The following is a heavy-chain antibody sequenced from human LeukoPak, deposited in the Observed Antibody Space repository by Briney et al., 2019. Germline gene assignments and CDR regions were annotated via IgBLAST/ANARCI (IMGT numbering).Heavy chain of an antibody. CDR2: ITPNSGST. CDR3: ARVVPRSEGYSGYDWQLDLSGYYFDY. Sequence: ASVKVSCKASGYTFSDYYIHWVRQAPGQGLEWMGWITPNSGSTNYAQKFLGRVTLTRDTSISTASLELSSLRSDDTAVYYCARVVPRSEGYSGYDWQLDLSGYYFDYWGQGTLVTVSS. J-gene: IGHJ4*02. CDR1: GYTFSDYY. D-gene: IGHD5-12*01. V-gene: IGHV1-2*02.